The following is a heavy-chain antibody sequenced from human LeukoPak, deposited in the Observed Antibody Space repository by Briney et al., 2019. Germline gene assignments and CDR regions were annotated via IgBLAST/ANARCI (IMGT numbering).Heavy chain of an antibody. V-gene: IGHV3-7*04. J-gene: IGHJ5*02. D-gene: IGHD6-19*01. CDR3: ARDRSSRSYLIRGFDP. CDR2: IKQDGSEK. CDR1: GFSFNNYC. Sequence: QAGGSLRLSCAASGFSFNNYCRSWVRQAPGKGLEWVASIKQDGSEKYYVDSMKGRFTISRDNAKNSLYLQITSLGAEDTAVYLCARDRSSRSYLIRGFDPWGQGTLVTVSS.